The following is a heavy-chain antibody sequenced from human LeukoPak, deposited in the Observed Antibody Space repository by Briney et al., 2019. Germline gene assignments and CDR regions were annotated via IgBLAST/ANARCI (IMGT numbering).Heavy chain of an antibody. V-gene: IGHV1-69*13. CDR3: ARDTPYGPRGRALPLDY. D-gene: IGHD3-10*01. J-gene: IGHJ4*02. CDR1: GGTFSSYA. Sequence: SVKVSCKASGGTFSSYAISWVRQAPGQGLEWMGGIIPIFGTANYAQKFQGRVTITADESASTAYMELSSLRSEDTAVYYCARDTPYGPRGRALPLDYWGQGTLVTVSS. CDR2: IIPIFGTA.